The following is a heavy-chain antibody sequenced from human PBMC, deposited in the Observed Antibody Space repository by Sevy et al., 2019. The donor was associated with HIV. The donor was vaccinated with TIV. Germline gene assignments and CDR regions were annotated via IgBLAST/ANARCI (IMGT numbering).Heavy chain of an antibody. Sequence: GGSLRLSCAASGFTFSSYSMNWVRQAPGKGLEWVSYISSSSSTIYYADSLKGRFSISGDNAKNSLYLQMNSLRAEDTAVYYCARTGPPGYYYDSSGSDYWGQGTLVTVSS. J-gene: IGHJ4*02. D-gene: IGHD3-22*01. CDR2: ISSSSSTI. CDR3: ARTGPPGYYYDSSGSDY. V-gene: IGHV3-48*01. CDR1: GFTFSSYS.